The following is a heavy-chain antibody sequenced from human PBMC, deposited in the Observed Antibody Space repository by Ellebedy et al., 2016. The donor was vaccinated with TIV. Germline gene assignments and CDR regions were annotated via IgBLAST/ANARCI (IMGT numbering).Heavy chain of an antibody. CDR3: AREMFDP. CDR1: GLSFKSFA. J-gene: IGHJ5*02. V-gene: IGHV3-30*04. CDR2: VSADGNSK. Sequence: PGGSLRLSCEVSGLSFKSFAMNWVRQAPDKGLEWVAIVSADGNSKYYADSVKGRFTISRDNSQNTLYLQMNSLIPEDTAVYYCAREMFDPWGQGTLVTVSS.